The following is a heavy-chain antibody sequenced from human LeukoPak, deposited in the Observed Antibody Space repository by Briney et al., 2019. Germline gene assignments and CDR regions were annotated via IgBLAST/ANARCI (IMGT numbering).Heavy chain of an antibody. CDR2: ISYDGSNK. Sequence: SCKASGYTFTGYYMHWVRQAPGKGLEWVAVISYDGSNKYYGDSVKGRFTISRDNSKNTLYLQMNSLRAEDTAVYYCARDRLFGVVIRLSPHYWGQGTLVTVSS. CDR1: GYTFTGYY. J-gene: IGHJ4*02. V-gene: IGHV3-30-3*01. CDR3: ARDRLFGVVIRLSPHY. D-gene: IGHD3-3*01.